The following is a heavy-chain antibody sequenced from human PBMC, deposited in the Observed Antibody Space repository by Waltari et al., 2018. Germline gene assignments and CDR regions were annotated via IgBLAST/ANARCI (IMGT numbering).Heavy chain of an antibody. J-gene: IGHJ5*02. CDR1: GGSISSSRYY. CDR2: IYYSGST. D-gene: IGHD5-12*01. V-gene: IGHV4-39*01. Sequence: QLQLQGSGPGLVKPSETLSLTCTVSGGSISSSRYYWGWIRQSPGKGLEWIGSIYYSGSTYYNPTLKSRVTISGDTSKNQFSLKLSSVTAADTAVYYCARHWKRSGYRFDPWGQGTLVTVSS. CDR3: ARHWKRSGYRFDP.